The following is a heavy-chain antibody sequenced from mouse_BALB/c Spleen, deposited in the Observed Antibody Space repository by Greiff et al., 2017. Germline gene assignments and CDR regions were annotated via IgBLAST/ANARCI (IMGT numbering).Heavy chain of an antibody. J-gene: IGHJ2*01. CDR1: GYSITSDYA. CDR3: ARGIDFDY. CDR2: ISYSGST. V-gene: IGHV3-2*02. Sequence: EVKLLESGPGLVKPSQSLSLTCTVTGYSITSDYAWNWIRQFPGNKLEWMGYISYSGSTSYNPSLKSRISITRDTSKNQFFLQLNSVTTEDTATYYCARGIDFDYWGQGTTLTVSS.